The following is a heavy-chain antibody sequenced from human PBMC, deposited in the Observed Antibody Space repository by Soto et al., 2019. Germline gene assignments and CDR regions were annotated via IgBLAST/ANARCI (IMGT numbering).Heavy chain of an antibody. CDR3: ARERYCSGGSCYDAFDI. Sequence: PSGTLSLTCTVSGGSISSYYWSWIRQPPGKGLEWIGYIYYSGSTNYNPSLKSRVTISVDTSKNQFSLKLSSVTAADTAVYYCARERYCSGGSCYDAFDIWGQGTMVTVSS. V-gene: IGHV4-59*01. CDR2: IYYSGST. CDR1: GGSISSYY. J-gene: IGHJ3*02. D-gene: IGHD2-15*01.